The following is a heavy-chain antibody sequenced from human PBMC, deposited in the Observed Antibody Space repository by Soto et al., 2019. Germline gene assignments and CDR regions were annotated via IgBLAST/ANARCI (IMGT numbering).Heavy chain of an antibody. CDR3: AQDTYYHDTSGYYTFDY. V-gene: IGHV3-30*18. D-gene: IGHD3-22*01. J-gene: IGHJ4*02. Sequence: GGSLSLSCAASGLNFSSYFMHWVRQAPGRGLEWVAGISYDGRNKYYVDSVKGRFTISRDNSKNTLDLQMNSLRVEDTAVFYCAQDTYYHDTSGYYTFDYWGQGALVTVSS. CDR2: ISYDGRNK. CDR1: GLNFSSYF.